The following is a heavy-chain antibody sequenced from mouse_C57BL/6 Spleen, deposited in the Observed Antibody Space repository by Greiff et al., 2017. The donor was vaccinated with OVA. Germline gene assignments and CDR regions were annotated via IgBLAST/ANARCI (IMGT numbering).Heavy chain of an antibody. CDR1: GYSITSGYY. CDR2: ISYDGSN. J-gene: IGHJ4*01. CDR3: ARVMGITGAMDY. V-gene: IGHV3-6*01. Sequence: ESGPGLVKPSQSLSLTCSVTGYSITSGYYWNWIRQFPGNKLEWMGYISYDGSNNYNPSLKNRISITRDTSKNQFFLKLNSVTTEDTATYYCARVMGITGAMDYWGQGTSVTVSS. D-gene: IGHD4-1*01.